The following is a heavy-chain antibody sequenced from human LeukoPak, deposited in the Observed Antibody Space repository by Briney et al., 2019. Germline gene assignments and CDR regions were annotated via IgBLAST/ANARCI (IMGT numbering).Heavy chain of an antibody. D-gene: IGHD6-19*01. V-gene: IGHV3-30-3*01. CDR3: ARVEVGAVAGNYYGMDV. Sequence: GGSLRLSCAASGFTFSSYSMHWVRQAPGKGLEWVAVISYDGSNKYYADSVKGRFTISRDNSKNTLYLQMNSLRAEDTAVYYCARVEVGAVAGNYYGMDVWGQGTTVTVCS. CDR1: GFTFSSYS. J-gene: IGHJ6*02. CDR2: ISYDGSNK.